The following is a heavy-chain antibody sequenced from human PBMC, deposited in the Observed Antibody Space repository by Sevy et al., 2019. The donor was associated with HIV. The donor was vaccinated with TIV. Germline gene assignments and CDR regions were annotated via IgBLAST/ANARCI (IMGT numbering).Heavy chain of an antibody. CDR1: GGSISSSSYY. CDR3: ARYYYDSSGYYIEGYFQH. Sequence: SETLSLTCTVSGGSISSSSYYWGWIRQPPGKGMEWIGSIYYSGRTYYNPSLKSRVTISVDTSKNQFSLKLGSVTAADTAVYYCARYYYDSSGYYIEGYFQHWGQGTLVTVSS. CDR2: IYYSGRT. J-gene: IGHJ1*01. V-gene: IGHV4-39*01. D-gene: IGHD3-22*01.